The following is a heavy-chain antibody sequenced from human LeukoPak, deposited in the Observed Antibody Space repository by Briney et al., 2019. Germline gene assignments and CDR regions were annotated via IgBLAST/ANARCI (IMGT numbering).Heavy chain of an antibody. V-gene: IGHV1-8*02. J-gene: IGHJ3*02. CDR1: GGTFSSYA. D-gene: IGHD5-12*01. Sequence: ASVKVSCKASGGTFSSYAINWVRQATGQGLEWMGWMNPNSGNTGYAQKFQGRVTMTRNTSISTAYMELSSLRSEDTAVYYCARGGYSGYGDGAFDIWGQGTMVTVSS. CDR3: ARGGYSGYGDGAFDI. CDR2: MNPNSGNT.